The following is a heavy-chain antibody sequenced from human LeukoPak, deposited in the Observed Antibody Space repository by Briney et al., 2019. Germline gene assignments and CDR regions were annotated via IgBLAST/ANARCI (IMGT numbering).Heavy chain of an antibody. V-gene: IGHV4-34*01. CDR3: ARPTAMVRGLAYFDY. D-gene: IGHD3-10*01. Sequence: SETLSLTCTVSGGSISSYYWSWIRQPPGKGLEWIGEINHSGSTNYNPSLKSRVTISVDTSKNQFSLKLSSVTAADTAVYYCARPTAMVRGLAYFDYWGQGTLVTVSS. CDR2: INHSGST. J-gene: IGHJ4*02. CDR1: GGSISSYY.